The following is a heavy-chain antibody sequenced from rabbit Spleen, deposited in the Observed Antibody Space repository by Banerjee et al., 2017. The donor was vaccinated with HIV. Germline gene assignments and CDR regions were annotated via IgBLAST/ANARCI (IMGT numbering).Heavy chain of an antibody. CDR3: ARFYAGYGDFGYAAM. D-gene: IGHD7-1*01. Sequence: QSLEESGGDLVKPEGSLTLTCTASGFSFISGYYMCWVRQAPGKGLEWIACIAAGSGGTTYYANWAKGRFTISKTSSTTVTLQMTSLTAADTATYFCARFYAGYGDFGYAAMWGQGTLVNVS. CDR2: IAAGSGGTT. CDR1: GFSFISGYY. J-gene: IGHJ3*01. V-gene: IGHV1S40*01.